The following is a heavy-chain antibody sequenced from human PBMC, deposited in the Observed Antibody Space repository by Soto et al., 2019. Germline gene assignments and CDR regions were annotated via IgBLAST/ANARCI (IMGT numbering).Heavy chain of an antibody. J-gene: IGHJ4*02. Sequence: SETLSLTCTVSGGSISSSSYYWGWIRQPPGKGLEWIGSIYYSGSTYYNPSLKSRVTISVDTSRNQFSLNLSSVTAADTAVFYCAHSTIVAAALFFDYWGQGTPVTVSS. CDR1: GGSISSSSYY. V-gene: IGHV4-39*07. D-gene: IGHD6-13*01. CDR2: IYYSGST. CDR3: AHSTIVAAALFFDY.